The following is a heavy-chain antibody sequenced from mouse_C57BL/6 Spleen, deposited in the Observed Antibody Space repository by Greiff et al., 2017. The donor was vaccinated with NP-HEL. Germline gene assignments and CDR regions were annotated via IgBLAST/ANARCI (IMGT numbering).Heavy chain of an antibody. J-gene: IGHJ1*03. D-gene: IGHD1-1*01. V-gene: IGHV1-26*01. Sequence: EVQLQQSGPELVKPGASVKISCKASGYTFTDYYMNWVKQSHGKSLEWIGDINPNNGGTSYNQKFKGKATLTVDKSSSTAYMELRSLTSEDSAVYYCAPGGKITTPHWYFDVWGTGTTVTVSS. CDR1: GYTFTDYY. CDR3: APGGKITTPHWYFDV. CDR2: INPNNGGT.